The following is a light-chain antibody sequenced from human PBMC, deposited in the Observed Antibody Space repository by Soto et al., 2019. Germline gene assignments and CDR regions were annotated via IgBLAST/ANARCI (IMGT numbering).Light chain of an antibody. J-gene: IGKJ1*01. V-gene: IGKV3-20*01. CDR3: QQYGNSPRT. CDR2: GAS. CDR1: ESVSRSF. Sequence: EIVLTQSPGTLSLSPGERATVSCRASESVSRSFLAWYQQKPGRAPRLLIYGASRRATGIPDMFSGSGAGTDFTLTISRLEPEDFDMYYCQQYGNSPRTFGQGTQVDIK.